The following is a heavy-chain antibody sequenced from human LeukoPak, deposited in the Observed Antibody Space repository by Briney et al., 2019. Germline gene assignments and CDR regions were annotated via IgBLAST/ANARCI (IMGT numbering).Heavy chain of an antibody. D-gene: IGHD4-17*01. V-gene: IGHV3-30-3*01. CDR1: GFTFNSYG. CDR3: ARDYGDYLYYYGTDV. CDR2: ISYDGSNK. Sequence: GGSLRLSCAASGFTFNSYGMHWVRQAPGKGLEWVAIISYDGSNKHYADSVKGRFTISRDNSKNTVYLQMNSLRGEDTAVYYCARDYGDYLYYYGTDVWGQGTTVTVSS. J-gene: IGHJ6*02.